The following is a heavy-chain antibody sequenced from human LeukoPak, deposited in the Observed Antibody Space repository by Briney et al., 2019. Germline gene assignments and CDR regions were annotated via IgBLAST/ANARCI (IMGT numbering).Heavy chain of an antibody. CDR2: IRSKANSYAT. CDR3: TRAEYYDILTGYYTQGWDY. V-gene: IGHV3-73*01. Sequence: PGGSLKLSCAASGFTFSGSAMHWVRQASGKGLEWVGRIRSKANSYATAYAASVKGRFTISRDDSKNTAYLQMNSLKTEDTAVYYRTRAEYYDILTGYYTQGWDYWGQGTLVTVSS. J-gene: IGHJ4*02. CDR1: GFTFSGSA. D-gene: IGHD3-9*01.